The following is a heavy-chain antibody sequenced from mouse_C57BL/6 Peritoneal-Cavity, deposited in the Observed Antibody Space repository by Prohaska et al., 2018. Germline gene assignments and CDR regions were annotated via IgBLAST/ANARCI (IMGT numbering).Heavy chain of an antibody. J-gene: IGHJ3*01. CDR2: INPDSSTI. CDR3: ATYYSNYWFAY. V-gene: IGHV4-1*01. D-gene: IGHD2-5*01. CDR1: GIDFSRYW. Sequence: EVKLLQSGGGLVQPGGSLKLSCAASGIDFSRYWMSWVRLAPGKGLEWIGEINPDSSTINYAPSLKDKFIISRDNAKNTLYLQMSKVRSEDTALYYCATYYSNYWFAYWGQGTLVTVSA.